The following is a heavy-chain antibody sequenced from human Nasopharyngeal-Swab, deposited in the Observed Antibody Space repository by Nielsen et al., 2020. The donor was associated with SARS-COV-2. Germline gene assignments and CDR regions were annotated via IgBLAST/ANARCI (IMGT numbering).Heavy chain of an antibody. CDR2: MYYSGST. CDR1: GGSINNAY. J-gene: IGHJ2*01. V-gene: IGHV4-59*01. CDR3: ARPGGSGDPYWYFDL. Sequence: GSLRLSCTVSGGSINNAYWSWIRQPPGKGLEWIGYMYYSGSTSHNPSLKSRVTISVDTSKNQISLKLTSVTAADTAVYYCARPGGSGDPYWYFDLWGRGTLVTVSS. D-gene: IGHD3-16*01.